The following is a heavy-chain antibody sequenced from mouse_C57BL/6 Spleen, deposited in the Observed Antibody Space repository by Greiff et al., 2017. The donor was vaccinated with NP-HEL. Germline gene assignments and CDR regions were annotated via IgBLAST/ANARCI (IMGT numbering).Heavy chain of an antibody. V-gene: IGHV1-62-2*01. Sequence: QVQLKESGAELVKPGASVKLSCKASGYTFTEYTIHWVKQRSGQGLEGIGWFYPGSGSIKYNEKFKEKATLTADKSYSTVYMELSRLTSEDSAVYFCARQKYDLYAMDYWGQGTSVTVSS. CDR3: ARQKYDLYAMDY. J-gene: IGHJ4*01. CDR1: GYTFTEYT. D-gene: IGHD2-3*01. CDR2: FYPGSGSI.